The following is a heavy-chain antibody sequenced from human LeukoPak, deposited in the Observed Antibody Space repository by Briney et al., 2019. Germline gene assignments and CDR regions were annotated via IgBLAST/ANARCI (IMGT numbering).Heavy chain of an antibody. CDR2: ISGSGGST. Sequence: PGGSLRLSCAASGFTFSSYAMSWVRQAPGKGLEWVSAISGSGGSTYYADSVKGRFTISSDNSKNTLYLQMNSLRAEDTAVYYCAKDLSSVVVVAATPFGYWGQGTLVTVSS. D-gene: IGHD2-15*01. J-gene: IGHJ4*02. CDR1: GFTFSSYA. V-gene: IGHV3-23*01. CDR3: AKDLSSVVVVAATPFGY.